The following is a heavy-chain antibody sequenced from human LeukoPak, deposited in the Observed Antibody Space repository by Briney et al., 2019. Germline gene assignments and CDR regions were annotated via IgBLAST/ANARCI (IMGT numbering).Heavy chain of an antibody. D-gene: IGHD2-21*02. J-gene: IGHJ4*02. V-gene: IGHV4-30-2*01. Sequence: SETLSLTCAVSGGSISSGGYSWSWIRQPPGKGLGWIGEINHSGSTNYNPSLKSRVTISVDTSKNQFFLKLSSVTAADTAVYYCARGPPYIVVVTAIGFFDYWGQGTLVTVSS. CDR2: INHSGST. CDR1: GGSISSGGYS. CDR3: ARGPPYIVVVTAIGFFDY.